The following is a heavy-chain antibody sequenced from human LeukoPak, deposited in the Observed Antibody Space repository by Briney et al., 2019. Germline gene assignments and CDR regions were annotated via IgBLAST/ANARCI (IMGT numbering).Heavy chain of an antibody. J-gene: IGHJ4*02. D-gene: IGHD2-15*01. CDR3: AIRYCSGGSCYLSFDN. CDR2: IYPGDSDT. V-gene: IGHV5-51*01. CDR1: GYSFTSYW. Sequence: GESLKISCKGSGYSFTSYWIVWVRQMPGKGLEWMGIIYPGDSDTRYSPSFQGQVTISADKSISTAYLQWSSLKASDTAMYYCAIRYCSGGSCYLSFDNWGQGTLVTVSS.